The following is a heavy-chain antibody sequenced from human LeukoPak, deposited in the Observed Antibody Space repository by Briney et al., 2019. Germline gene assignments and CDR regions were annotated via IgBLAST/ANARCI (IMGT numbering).Heavy chain of an antibody. CDR1: GFTFRSYA. CDR3: ARGRITKILVVPLDY. Sequence: GGSLRISHAASGFTFRSYAMHWVRQAPGKGLEWVAVISYDGSNKYYADSVKGRFTISRDNSKNTLYLQTNSLRAEDAAVYYCARGRITKILVVPLDYWGQGTLVTVSS. J-gene: IGHJ4*02. D-gene: IGHD3-22*01. CDR2: ISYDGSNK. V-gene: IGHV3-30-3*01.